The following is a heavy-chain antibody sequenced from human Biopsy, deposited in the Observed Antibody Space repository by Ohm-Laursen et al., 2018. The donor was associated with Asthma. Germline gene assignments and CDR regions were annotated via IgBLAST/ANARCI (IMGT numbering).Heavy chain of an antibody. J-gene: IGHJ3*02. D-gene: IGHD3-3*01. V-gene: IGHV3-30*18. CDR3: AKERYYDFWSGYPI. CDR2: ISYDGREK. Sequence: SLRLSCAASGFAFGNYAMYWVRQAPGKGPEWVALISYDGREKGYVDSVKGRLTISRDNSKNTLYLQMNSLRAEDTAVYYCAKERYYDFWSGYPIWGQGTMVTVSS. CDR1: GFAFGNYA.